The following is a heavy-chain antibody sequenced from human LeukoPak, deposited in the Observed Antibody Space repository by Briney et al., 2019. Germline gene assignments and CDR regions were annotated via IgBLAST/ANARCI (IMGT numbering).Heavy chain of an antibody. J-gene: IGHJ6*02. V-gene: IGHV3-7*01. CDR1: GFTFSSYW. CDR2: IKQDGSEK. D-gene: IGHD2-2*01. Sequence: PGGSLRLSCAASGFTFSSYWMSWVRQAPGKGLEWVANIKQDGSEKYYVDSVKGRFTISRDNAKNSLYLQMNSLRAEDTAVYYCARDVVVPAARAKINNYYYYGMDVWGQGTTVTVSS. CDR3: ARDVVVPAARAKINNYYYYGMDV.